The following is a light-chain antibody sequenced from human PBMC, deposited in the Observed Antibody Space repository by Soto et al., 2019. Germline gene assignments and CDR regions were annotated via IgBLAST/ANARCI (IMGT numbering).Light chain of an antibody. Sequence: DIPMTQSPSTLSASVGDRVTITCRASKSISDWLAWFQQKPGKAPKVLIYDASTLESGVPSRFSGSGSGTEFTLTISSLQPEDSATYYCHQHNSSPWTFGQGTRVEIK. CDR1: KSISDW. CDR2: DAS. CDR3: HQHNSSPWT. V-gene: IGKV1-5*01. J-gene: IGKJ1*01.